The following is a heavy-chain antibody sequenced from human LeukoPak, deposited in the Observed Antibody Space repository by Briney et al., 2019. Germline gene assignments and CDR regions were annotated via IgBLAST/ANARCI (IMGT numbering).Heavy chain of an antibody. D-gene: IGHD5-18*01. Sequence: GGSLRLSCAASGFTFSSYWMTWVRQVPGKGLEWVANIKQDGSEKYYVDSVRGRFNISRDNAKNSLYLQMNSLRDEDTAVYYCARGQTWIQLWPRGQGTLVTVSS. CDR2: IKQDGSEK. J-gene: IGHJ5*02. V-gene: IGHV3-7*04. CDR1: GFTFSSYW. CDR3: ARGQTWIQLWP.